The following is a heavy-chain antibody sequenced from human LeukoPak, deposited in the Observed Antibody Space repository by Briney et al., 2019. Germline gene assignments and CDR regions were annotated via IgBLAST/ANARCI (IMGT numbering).Heavy chain of an antibody. D-gene: IGHD6-19*01. Sequence: ASVKVSCKASGGTFSSYAISWVRQAPGQGLEWMGGIIPIFGTANYAQEFQGRVTITADESTSTAYMELSSLRSEDTAVYYCARSLQWLAIEGVDYWGQGTLVTVSS. V-gene: IGHV1-69*13. CDR2: IIPIFGTA. CDR1: GGTFSSYA. CDR3: ARSLQWLAIEGVDY. J-gene: IGHJ4*02.